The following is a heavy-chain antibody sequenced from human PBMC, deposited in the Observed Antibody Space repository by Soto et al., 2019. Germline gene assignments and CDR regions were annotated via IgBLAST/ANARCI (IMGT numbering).Heavy chain of an antibody. J-gene: IGHJ2*01. CDR1: GLTISHCG. CDR2: ISSDGSDK. V-gene: IGHV3-30*18. Sequence: QVQLVESGGGVVQPGRSLRLSCVASGLTISHCGMRWVRQAPGKGLEWVAVISSDGSDKYYADSVKGRFTVARDNSKKTLYLEMNSLRAEDTAVYYCAKDFWGSWYFDLWGRGTLVSVSS. D-gene: IGHD3-16*01. CDR3: AKDFWGSWYFDL.